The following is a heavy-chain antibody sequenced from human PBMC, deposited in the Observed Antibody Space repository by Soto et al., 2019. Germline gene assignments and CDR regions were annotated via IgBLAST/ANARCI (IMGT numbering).Heavy chain of an antibody. CDR3: ARDRGYGAYILKYYFDS. CDR1: GFTFSKYD. CDR2: ISSSGSTI. V-gene: IGHV3-48*03. J-gene: IGHJ4*02. D-gene: IGHD5-18*01. Sequence: PGGSLRLSCAASGFTFSKYDMNWVRQAPGKGLEWVSYISSSGSTIYYADSVKGRFTISRDNAKDSLYLRMNSLRAEDTAVYYCARDRGYGAYILKYYFDSWGQGTLVTVSS.